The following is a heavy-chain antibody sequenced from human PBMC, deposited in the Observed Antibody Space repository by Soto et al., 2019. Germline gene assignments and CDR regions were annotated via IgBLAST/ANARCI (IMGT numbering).Heavy chain of an antibody. V-gene: IGHV4-59*08. J-gene: IGHJ6*03. Sequence: LEPLSLTXTVFGGSIISFYWSWIRQPPGKGLEWIGYIYYSGSTDYNPSLKSRVTISVDTSKKQFSLRLSSVTAADTAVYYCARVAHYYCYMDVWGKGSTVTVSS. CDR3: ARVAHYYCYMDV. CDR2: IYYSGST. CDR1: GGSIISFY.